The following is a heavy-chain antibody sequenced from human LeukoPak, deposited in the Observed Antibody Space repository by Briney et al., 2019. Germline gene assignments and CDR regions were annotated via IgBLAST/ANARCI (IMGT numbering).Heavy chain of an antibody. V-gene: IGHV3-7*01. CDR1: GFTFRSYW. Sequence: GGSLRLSRAASGFTFRSYWMNWVRQAPGKGLERVANIKQDGSEKYYVDSVKGRFTISRDNARNSLYLQMNSLRAEDTAVYYCARVGGFCSSTTCYGNLGMDVWGHGTTVTVSS. CDR2: IKQDGSEK. CDR3: ARVGGFCSSTTCYGNLGMDV. D-gene: IGHD2-2*01. J-gene: IGHJ6*02.